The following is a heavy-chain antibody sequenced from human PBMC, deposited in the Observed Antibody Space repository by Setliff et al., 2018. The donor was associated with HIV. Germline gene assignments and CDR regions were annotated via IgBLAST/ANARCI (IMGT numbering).Heavy chain of an antibody. Sequence: PSETLSLTCTVSGGSISSNSYYWGWIRQPPGKGLEWIGSIYYSGSTYYNPSLKSRVTISVDTSKNQFSLKLSSVTAADTAVYYCARQGGYSGYNYWFDPWGQGTLVTVSS. CDR1: GGSISSNSYY. V-gene: IGHV4-39*01. D-gene: IGHD5-12*01. CDR3: ARQGGYSGYNYWFDP. J-gene: IGHJ5*02. CDR2: IYYSGST.